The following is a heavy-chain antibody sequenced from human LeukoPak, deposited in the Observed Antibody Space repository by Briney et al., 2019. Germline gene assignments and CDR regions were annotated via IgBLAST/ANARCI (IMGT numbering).Heavy chain of an antibody. J-gene: IGHJ4*02. V-gene: IGHV1-69*04. CDR3: ARKGRGYSYGYFDY. CDR1: GGTFSSYA. CDR2: IIPILGIA. D-gene: IGHD5-18*01. Sequence: GASVKVSCKASGGTFSSYAISWVRQAPGRGLEWMGRIIPILGIANYAQKFQGRVTITADKSTSTAYMELSSLRSEDTAVYYCARKGRGYSYGYFDYWGQGTLVTVSS.